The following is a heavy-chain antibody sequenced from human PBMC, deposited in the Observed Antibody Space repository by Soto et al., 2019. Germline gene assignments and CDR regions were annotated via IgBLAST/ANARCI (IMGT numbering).Heavy chain of an antibody. V-gene: IGHV5-10-1*01. D-gene: IGHD6-13*01. CDR2: IDPSDSYT. CDR1: GYSFTSYW. J-gene: IGHJ6*02. CDR3: ARLVIAAAGPSNGMDV. Sequence: DSLTISRKGSGYSFTSYWISLVRQMPGKGLEWMGRIDPSDSYTNYSPSFQGHVTISADKSISTAYLQWSSLKASDTAMYYCARLVIAAAGPSNGMDVWGQGTTVTVSS.